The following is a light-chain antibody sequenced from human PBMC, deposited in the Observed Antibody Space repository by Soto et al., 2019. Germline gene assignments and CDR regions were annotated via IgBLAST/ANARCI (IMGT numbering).Light chain of an antibody. CDR1: SSDIGIYKY. CDR3: GSYTTSSNYV. V-gene: IGLV2-14*03. J-gene: IGLJ1*01. Sequence: QSVLTQPASVSGSPGQSIAISCTGSSSDIGIYKYVSWYQQHPGKVPKLIIYDVSTRPSGVSDRFSGSKSGNTASLTISGLRAEDEADYYCGSYTTSSNYVFGTGTKLTVL. CDR2: DVS.